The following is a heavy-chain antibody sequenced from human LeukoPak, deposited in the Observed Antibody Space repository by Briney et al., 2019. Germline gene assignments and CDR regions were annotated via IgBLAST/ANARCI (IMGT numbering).Heavy chain of an antibody. CDR3: AKDPGSSPNNGFDY. J-gene: IGHJ4*02. CDR1: GFTFSSYG. Sequence: QSGGSLRLSCAASGFTFSSYGMHWVRQAPGKGLEWVAFIRYDGSNKYYADSVKGRFTISRDNSKNTLYLQMNSLRAEDTAVYYCAKDPGSSPNNGFDYWGQGTLVTVSS. CDR2: IRYDGSNK. V-gene: IGHV3-30*02. D-gene: IGHD2-2*01.